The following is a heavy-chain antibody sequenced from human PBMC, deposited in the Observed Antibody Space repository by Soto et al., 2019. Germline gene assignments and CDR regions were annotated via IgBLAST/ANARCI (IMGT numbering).Heavy chain of an antibody. CDR2: ARNKPHNYII. J-gene: IGHJ3*02. V-gene: IGHV3-72*01. Sequence: EVQLVESGGGLVQPGGSLRLSCAASGFIFSDHYMDWVRQAPGKGLEWIGRARNKPHNYIIEYAASVKGRFTISRDDSETSLYLQMNSLRTEDTAVYYCVRGHYCDTNGYFDQDNFDIWGQGTMVTVS. CDR1: GFIFSDHY. CDR3: VRGHYCDTNGYFDQDNFDI. D-gene: IGHD3-22*01.